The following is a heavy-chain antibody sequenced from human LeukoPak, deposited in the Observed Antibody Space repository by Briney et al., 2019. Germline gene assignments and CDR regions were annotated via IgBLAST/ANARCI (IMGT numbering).Heavy chain of an antibody. J-gene: IGHJ4*02. CDR2: ISSSSSYI. D-gene: IGHD3-10*01. Sequence: GGSLRLSCAASGFTFSSYSMNWVRQAPGKGVEWVSSISSSSSYIYYADSVKGRFTLSRDNPKNSLYLQMNSLRAEDTAVYYCARNSHHSGVRGVMGYWGQGTLVTVSS. CDR3: ARNSHHSGVRGVMGY. V-gene: IGHV3-21*01. CDR1: GFTFSSYS.